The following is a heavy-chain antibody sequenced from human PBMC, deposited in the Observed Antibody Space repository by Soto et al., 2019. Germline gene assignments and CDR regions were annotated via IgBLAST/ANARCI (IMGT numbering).Heavy chain of an antibody. J-gene: IGHJ4*02. D-gene: IGHD3-22*01. CDR1: GGSVSSGSYY. CDR2: IYYSGST. V-gene: IGHV4-61*01. CDR3: ARDDSSGYYFDY. Sequence: PSETLSLTCTVSGGSVSSGSYYWSWIRQPPGKGLEWIGYIYYSGSTNYNPSLKSRATISVDTSKNQFSLKLSSVTAADTAVYYCARDDSSGYYFDYWGQGTLVTVSS.